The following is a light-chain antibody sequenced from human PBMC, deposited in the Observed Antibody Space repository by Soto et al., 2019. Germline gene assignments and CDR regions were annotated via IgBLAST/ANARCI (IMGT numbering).Light chain of an antibody. J-gene: IGLJ2*01. CDR2: EVS. CDR1: SSDIVSYNY. CDR3: SSCTSSSTLV. V-gene: IGLV2-14*01. Sequence: QSALTQPASVSGSPGQSITMSCTGSSSDIVSYNYVSXXQPDXGKAPKLMIYEVSNRPSGVSNRFSGSXSGNTASLTISGLQAEDEADYYCSSCTSSSTLVFGGGTKVTV.